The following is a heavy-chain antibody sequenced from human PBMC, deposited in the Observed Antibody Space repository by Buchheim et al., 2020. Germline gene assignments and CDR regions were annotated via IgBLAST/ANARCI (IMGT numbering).Heavy chain of an antibody. V-gene: IGHV3-11*05. CDR1: GFTFSDYY. CDR3: AREGGVATLQSERDYYYGMDV. D-gene: IGHD2-15*01. J-gene: IGHJ6*02. CDR2: ISSSSSYT. Sequence: QVQLVESGGGLVKPGGSLRLSCAASGFTFSDYYMSWIRQAPGKGLEWVSYISSSSSYTNYADSVKGRFTISRDNAKNSLYLQMNSLRAEDTAVYYCAREGGVATLQSERDYYYGMDVWGQGTT.